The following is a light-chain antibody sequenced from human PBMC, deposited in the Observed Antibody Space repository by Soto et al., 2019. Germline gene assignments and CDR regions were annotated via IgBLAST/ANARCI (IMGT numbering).Light chain of an antibody. J-gene: IGKJ5*01. CDR1: QSVSRY. V-gene: IGKV3-11*01. Sequence: EIVLTQSPATLSLSPGERATLSCRASQSVSRYFAWYQQKPGQAPRLLIYDASNRATGIPARFSGSGSGPDFTLTISRLEPEDVAVYYCQQRSNWPPFGQGTRLEIK. CDR2: DAS. CDR3: QQRSNWPP.